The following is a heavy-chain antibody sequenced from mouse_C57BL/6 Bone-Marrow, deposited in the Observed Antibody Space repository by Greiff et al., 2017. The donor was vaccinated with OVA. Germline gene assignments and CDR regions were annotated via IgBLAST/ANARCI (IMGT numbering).Heavy chain of an antibody. V-gene: IGHV1-76*01. CDR1: GYTFTDYY. CDR2: IYPGSGNT. CDR3: ARMRNPDYFDY. J-gene: IGHJ2*01. Sequence: QVQLQQSGAELVRPGASVKLSCKASGYTFTDYYINWVKQRPGQGLEWIARIYPGSGNTYYNEKFKGKATLTAEKSSSTAYMQLSSLTSEDSAVYFCARMRNPDYFDYWGQGTTLTVSS.